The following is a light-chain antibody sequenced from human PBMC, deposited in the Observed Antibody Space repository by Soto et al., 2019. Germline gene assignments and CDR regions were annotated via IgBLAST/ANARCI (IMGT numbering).Light chain of an antibody. J-gene: IGLJ2*01. CDR2: EVN. V-gene: IGLV2-14*01. CDR3: SSYTSRSTVI. CDR1: SSDVGGYDY. Sequence: QSALTQPASVSGSPGQSITISCTGTSSDVGGYDYVSWYQQHPGKAPKLMIYEVNNRPSGVSNRFSGSKSDNTASLTISGLQAEDEADYYCSSYTSRSTVIFGGGTKVTVL.